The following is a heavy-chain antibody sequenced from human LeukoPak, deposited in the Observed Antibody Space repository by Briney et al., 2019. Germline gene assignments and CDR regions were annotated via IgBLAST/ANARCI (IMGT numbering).Heavy chain of an antibody. J-gene: IGHJ4*02. CDR2: ISGSGGST. V-gene: IGHV3-23*01. CDR1: GFTFSSYA. CDR3: AKAPRGYSYGPIDY. Sequence: QAGGSLRLSCAASGFTFSSYAMRWVRQAPGKGLEWVSAISGSGGSTYYADSVMGRFTISRDNSKNTLYLQMNSLRAEDTAVYYCAKAPRGYSYGPIDYWGQGTLVTVSS. D-gene: IGHD5-18*01.